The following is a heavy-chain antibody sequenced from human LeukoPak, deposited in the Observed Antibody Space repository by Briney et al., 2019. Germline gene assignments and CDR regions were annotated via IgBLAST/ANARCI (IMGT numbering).Heavy chain of an antibody. V-gene: IGHV5-51*01. CDR2: IYPGDSDT. J-gene: IGHJ4*02. CDR3: ARRGSGSYYTPDY. Sequence: GESLKISCKGSGYSFTSYWIGWVRQMPGKGLEWMGIIYPGDSDTRYSPSFQGQVTISADKSISTAYLQCSSLKASDTTMYYCARRGSGSYYTPDYWGQGTLVTVSS. D-gene: IGHD1-26*01. CDR1: GYSFTSYW.